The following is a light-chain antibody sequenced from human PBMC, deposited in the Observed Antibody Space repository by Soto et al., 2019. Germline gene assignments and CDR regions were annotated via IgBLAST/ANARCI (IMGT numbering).Light chain of an antibody. V-gene: IGKV3-20*01. Sequence: EFVFTQSPSTLSLSPGERATLSCRASQTVRNNYLAWYQQKPGQAPRLLIYDASSRATGIPDRFSGGGSGTDFTLTISRLEPEDFAVYYCQQFSSYPLTFGGGTKV. CDR2: DAS. CDR3: QQFSSYPLT. CDR1: QTVRNNY. J-gene: IGKJ4*01.